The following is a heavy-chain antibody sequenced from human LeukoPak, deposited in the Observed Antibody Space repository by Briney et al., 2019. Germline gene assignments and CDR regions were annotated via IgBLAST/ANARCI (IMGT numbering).Heavy chain of an antibody. J-gene: IGHJ3*02. V-gene: IGHV1-2*02. CDR3: ARVRSGYDAFDI. CDR2: INPNSGGT. CDR1: GYTFTGYY. Sequence: ASVKVSCKASGYTFTGYYMHWVRQAPGPGLEWMGWINPNSGGTNYAQKFQGRVTMTRDTSISTAYMELSRLRSDDTAVYYCARVRSGYDAFDIWGQGTMVTVSS. D-gene: IGHD5-12*01.